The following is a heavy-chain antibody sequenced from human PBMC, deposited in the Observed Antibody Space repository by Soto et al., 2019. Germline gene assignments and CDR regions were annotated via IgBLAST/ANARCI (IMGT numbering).Heavy chain of an antibody. V-gene: IGHV4-34*01. D-gene: IGHD1-26*01. J-gene: IGHJ4*02. CDR3: ASSGRGRPRFESKEGSSTKY. CDR1: GGSFSGYY. CDR2: INHSGST. Sequence: QVQLQQWGAGLLKPSETLSLTCAVYGGSFSGYYWSWIRQPPGKGLEWIGDINHSGSTNYNPSLKSRVTISVDTSKNQFSLKLSSVTAADTAVYYCASSGRGRPRFESKEGSSTKYWGPGTLVTVSS.